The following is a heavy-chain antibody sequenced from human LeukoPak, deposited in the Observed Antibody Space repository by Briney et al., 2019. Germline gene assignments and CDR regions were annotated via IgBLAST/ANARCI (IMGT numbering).Heavy chain of an antibody. V-gene: IGHV4-59*01. CDR3: AREDYCSGGSCYSGYFQH. Sequence: SETLSLTCTGSGGSISSYYWRWIRQPPGKGLEWIGYIYYSGTTNYNPSLKSRVTISVDTSKNQFSLKLSFVTAADTAVYYCAREDYCSGGSCYSGYFQHWGQGTLVTVSS. J-gene: IGHJ1*01. CDR2: IYYSGTT. CDR1: GGSISSYY. D-gene: IGHD2-15*01.